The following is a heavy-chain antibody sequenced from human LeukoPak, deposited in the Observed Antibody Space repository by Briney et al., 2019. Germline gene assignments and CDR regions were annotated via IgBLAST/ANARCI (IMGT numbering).Heavy chain of an antibody. CDR1: GGSFSGYY. CDR3: ARGTGQAEYFDY. D-gene: IGHD1-1*01. V-gene: IGHV4-34*01. Sequence: SETLSLTCAGYGGSFSGYYWSWIRQPPGKGLEWIGEINHSGSTNYNPSLKSRVTISVDTSKNQFSLKLSSVTAADTAVYYCARGTGQAEYFDYWGQGTLVTVSS. J-gene: IGHJ4*02. CDR2: INHSGST.